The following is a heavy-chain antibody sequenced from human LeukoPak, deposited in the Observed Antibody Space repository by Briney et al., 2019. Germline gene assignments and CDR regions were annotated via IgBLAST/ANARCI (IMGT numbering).Heavy chain of an antibody. V-gene: IGHV3-49*04. CDR3: VKGGENYYNGMDV. J-gene: IGHJ6*02. D-gene: IGHD1-26*01. Sequence: GGSLRLSCTASGFTFGDYPMSWVRQAPGKGLQWIGFIRSKVYGGTTEYAASVKGRFTFSRDDSKTIAYLQMDSLRTEDTAVYYCVKGGENYYNGMDVRGQGTRVTVSS. CDR1: GFTFGDYP. CDR2: IRSKVYGGTT.